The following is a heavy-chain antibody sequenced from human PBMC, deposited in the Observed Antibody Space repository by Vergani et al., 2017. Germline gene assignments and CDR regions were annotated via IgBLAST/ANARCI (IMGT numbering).Heavy chain of an antibody. CDR3: AREGCSSTSCVYYYYYYMDV. Sequence: EVQLVESGGGLVQPGGSLRLSCAASGFTFSSYSMNWVRQAPGKGLEWVSYISSSSSTIYYADSVKGRFTISRDNAKNSLYLQMNSLRAEDTAVYYCAREGCSSTSCVYYYYYYMDVGGKGTTVTVSS. CDR2: ISSSSSTI. D-gene: IGHD2-2*01. V-gene: IGHV3-48*01. CDR1: GFTFSSYS. J-gene: IGHJ6*03.